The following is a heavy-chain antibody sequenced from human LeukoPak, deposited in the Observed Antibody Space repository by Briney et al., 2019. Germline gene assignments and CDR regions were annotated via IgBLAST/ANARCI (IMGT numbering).Heavy chain of an antibody. V-gene: IGHV4-34*01. CDR1: GGSFSGYY. CDR2: INHSGST. Sequence: SETLSLTCAVYGGSFSGYYWSWIRQRPGKGLEWIGEINHSGSTNYNPSLKSRVTISVDTSKNQFSLKLSSVTAADTAVYYCARLLAVAGRRDFDYWGQGTLVTVSS. J-gene: IGHJ4*02. D-gene: IGHD6-19*01. CDR3: ARLLAVAGRRDFDY.